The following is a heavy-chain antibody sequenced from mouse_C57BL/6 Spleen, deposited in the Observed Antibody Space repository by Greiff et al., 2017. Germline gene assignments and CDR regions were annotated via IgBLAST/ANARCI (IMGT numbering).Heavy chain of an antibody. J-gene: IGHJ1*03. D-gene: IGHD1-1*01. V-gene: IGHV1-69*01. CDR3: ARFYYGSSFDV. CDR2: IDPSDSYT. CDR1: GYTFTSYW. Sequence: QVQLQQSGAELVMPGASVKLSCKASGYTFTSYWMHWVKQRPGQGLEWIGEIDPSDSYTNYNQKFKGKSALTVDKSSSTAYMQLSSLTSEDSAVYYCARFYYGSSFDVWGTGTTVTVSS.